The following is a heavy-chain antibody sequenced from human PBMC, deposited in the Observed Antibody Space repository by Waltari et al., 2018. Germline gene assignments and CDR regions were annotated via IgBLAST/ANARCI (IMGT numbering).Heavy chain of an antibody. V-gene: IGHV4-39*01. CDR1: GGSISSSSYY. CDR3: ARVATIRGRSWYFDL. CDR2: IYYSGST. D-gene: IGHD5-12*01. J-gene: IGHJ2*01. Sequence: QLQLQESGPGLVKPSETLSLTCTVSGGSISSSSYYWGWIRQPPGKGLEWIGRIYYSGSTYYNPCLKSRLTISVDTSKNQFSLKLSSVTAADTAVYYCARVATIRGRSWYFDLWGRGTLVTVSS.